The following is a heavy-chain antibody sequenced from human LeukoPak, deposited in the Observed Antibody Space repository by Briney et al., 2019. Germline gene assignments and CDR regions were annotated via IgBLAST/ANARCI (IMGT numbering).Heavy chain of an antibody. CDR1: GGSFSGYY. CDR2: INHSGST. D-gene: IGHD2-15*01. CDR3: ARGLRYCSGGSCLGRYFDY. J-gene: IGHJ4*02. V-gene: IGHV4-34*01. Sequence: SETLPLTCAVYGGSFSGYYWSWIRQTPGKGLEWIGEINHSGSTNYNPSLKSRVTISVDTSKNQFSLKLSSVTAADTAVYYCARGLRYCSGGSCLGRYFDYWGQGTLVTVSS.